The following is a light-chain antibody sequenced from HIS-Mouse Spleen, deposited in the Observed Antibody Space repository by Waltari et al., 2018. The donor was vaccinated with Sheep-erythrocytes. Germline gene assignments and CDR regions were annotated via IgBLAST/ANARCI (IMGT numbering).Light chain of an antibody. V-gene: IGLV2-11*01. Sequence: QSALTQPRSVSGPPAQSVTISCTGTSSDVGGYNHLSWYQQHPGKAPKLMIYDVSKRPSGVPDRFSGSKSGNTASLTISGLQAEDEADYYCCSYAGSYNHVFATGTKVTVL. CDR2: DVS. J-gene: IGLJ1*01. CDR1: SSDVGGYNH. CDR3: CSYAGSYNHV.